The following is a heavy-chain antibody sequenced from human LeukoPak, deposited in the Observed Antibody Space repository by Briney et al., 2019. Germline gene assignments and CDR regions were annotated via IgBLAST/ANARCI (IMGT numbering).Heavy chain of an antibody. CDR1: GYTFTGYY. CDR3: ARGIAARAFDY. J-gene: IGHJ4*02. V-gene: IGHV1-2*02. Sequence: ASVKVSCKASGYTFTGYYMHWVRQAPGQGLEWMGWINPNSGGTNYAQKFQGRVTVTGDTSISTAYMELSRLRSEDTAVYYCARGIAARAFDYWGQGTLVTVSS. CDR2: INPNSGGT. D-gene: IGHD6-13*01.